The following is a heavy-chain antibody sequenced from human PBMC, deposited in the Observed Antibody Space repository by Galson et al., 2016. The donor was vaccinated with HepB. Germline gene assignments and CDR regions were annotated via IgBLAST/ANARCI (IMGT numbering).Heavy chain of an antibody. Sequence: SLRLSCAASGFTFRSYGMHWVRQAPGRGLYWVAFIWYDGSKTYYADSVRSRFTISRDNSKNTVFLQMNSMRAEDTAVYYCAGLRTGTIYWGQGALVTVSS. CDR2: IWYDGSKT. CDR1: GFTFRSYG. J-gene: IGHJ4*02. V-gene: IGHV3-33*01. D-gene: IGHD3/OR15-3a*01. CDR3: AGLRTGTIY.